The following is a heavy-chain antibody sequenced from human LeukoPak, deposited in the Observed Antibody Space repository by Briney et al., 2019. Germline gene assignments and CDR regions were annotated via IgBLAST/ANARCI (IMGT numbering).Heavy chain of an antibody. Sequence: SQALSLTCAISGDSVSSKSAAWNWIRQSPSRGLEWLGRTYYRSKWYNEYAVSLKGRITINPDTSKNQFSLQLNSVAPEDTAVYYCARTTGHFDYWGQGTLVTVSS. CDR2: TYYRSKWYN. CDR1: GDSVSSKSAA. CDR3: ARTTGHFDY. J-gene: IGHJ4*02. V-gene: IGHV6-1*01. D-gene: IGHD2-8*02.